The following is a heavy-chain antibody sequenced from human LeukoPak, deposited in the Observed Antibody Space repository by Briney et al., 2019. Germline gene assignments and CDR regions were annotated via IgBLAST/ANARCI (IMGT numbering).Heavy chain of an antibody. CDR3: ARGSSGSSNFDY. J-gene: IGHJ4*02. V-gene: IGHV3-21*01. CDR1: GFTFSSYS. CDR2: ISSSSSYI. D-gene: IGHD1-26*01. Sequence: GGSLRLSCAASGFTFSSYSMNWVRQAPGKGLEWVSSISSSSSYIYYADSVKGRFTISRDNAKNSLYLQMNSLRAEDTAVYYCARGSSGSSNFDYWGQGTLVTASS.